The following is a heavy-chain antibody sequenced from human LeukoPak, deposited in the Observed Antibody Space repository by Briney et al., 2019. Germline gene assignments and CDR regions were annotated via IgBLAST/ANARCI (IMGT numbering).Heavy chain of an antibody. J-gene: IGHJ4*02. CDR2: ISYDGSNK. CDR3: ARGSRGYSYGYLDY. Sequence: GGSLRLSCAASGFTFSSYAMHWVRQAPGKGLEWVAVISYDGSNKYYADSVKGRFTISRDNSKNTLYLQMNSLRAEDTAVYYCARGSRGYSYGYLDYWGQGTLVTVSS. D-gene: IGHD5-18*01. V-gene: IGHV3-30*04. CDR1: GFTFSSYA.